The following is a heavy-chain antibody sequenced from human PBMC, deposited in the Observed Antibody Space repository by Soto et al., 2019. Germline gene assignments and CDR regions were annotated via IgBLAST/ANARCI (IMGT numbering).Heavy chain of an antibody. Sequence: GGSLRLSCAASGFTFSSYAMSWVRQAPGKGLERVSAISGSGGSTYYADSVKGRFTISRDNSKNTLYLQMNSLRAEDTAVYYCAKDNGYSSSWYGPFDYWGQGTLVTVSS. CDR2: ISGSGGST. J-gene: IGHJ4*02. CDR3: AKDNGYSSSWYGPFDY. V-gene: IGHV3-23*01. D-gene: IGHD6-13*01. CDR1: GFTFSSYA.